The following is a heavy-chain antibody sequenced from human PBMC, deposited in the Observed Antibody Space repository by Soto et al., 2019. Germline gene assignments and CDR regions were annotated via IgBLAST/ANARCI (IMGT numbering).Heavy chain of an antibody. CDR2: LSGSGIST. CDR1: GFTFSSYA. D-gene: IGHD3-22*01. Sequence: GGSLRLSCAASGFTFSSYAMSWVRQAPGKGLEWVSALSGSGISTYYADTVKGRFTISRDNSRNTLYLQMDSLRAEDTAVYYCATSYDSSGYDYWGQGTLVTVSS. CDR3: ATSYDSSGYDY. J-gene: IGHJ4*02. V-gene: IGHV3-23*01.